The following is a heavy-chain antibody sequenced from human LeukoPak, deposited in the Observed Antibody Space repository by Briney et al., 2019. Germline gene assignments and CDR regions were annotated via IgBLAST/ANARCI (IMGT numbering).Heavy chain of an antibody. J-gene: IGHJ6*03. D-gene: IGHD1-26*01. CDR1: GFTFSIYG. CDR2: ITSSSTYM. CDR3: ARDPYSGSYWNYYYCYMDV. Sequence: GGSLRLSCAASGFTFSIYGMNWVRQAPGKGLEWVSSITSSSTYMYYADSVKGRFTISRDNARNSLYLQMNSLRAEDTAVYYCARDPYSGSYWNYYYCYMDVWGKGTTVTISS. V-gene: IGHV3-21*01.